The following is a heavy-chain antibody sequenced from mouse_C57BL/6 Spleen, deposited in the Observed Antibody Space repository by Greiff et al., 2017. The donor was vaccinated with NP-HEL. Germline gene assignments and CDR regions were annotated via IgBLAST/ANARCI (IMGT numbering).Heavy chain of an antibody. CDR2: IYPGDGDT. J-gene: IGHJ2*01. CDR3: ASTGYNYFDY. V-gene: IGHV1-82*01. CDR1: GYAFSSSW. D-gene: IGHD2-2*01. Sequence: QVQLQQSGPELVKPGASVKISCKASGYAFSSSWMNWVKQRPGKGLEWIGRIYPGDGDTNYNGKFKGKATLTADKSSSTAYMQLSSLTSEDSAVYFCASTGYNYFDYWGQGTTLAVSS.